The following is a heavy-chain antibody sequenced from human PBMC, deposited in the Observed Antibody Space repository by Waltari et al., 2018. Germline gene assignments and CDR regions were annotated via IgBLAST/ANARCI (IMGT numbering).Heavy chain of an antibody. D-gene: IGHD4-4*01. CDR3: ARDRLQGGAPGYFDY. Sequence: QVQLQESGPGLVKPSQTLSLTCTVSGGSISSGGYYWSWIRKYPGKGLEWIGYIYHSGSTYSNPSLKSRVTISVDRSKNQFSLKLSSVTAADTAVYYCARDRLQGGAPGYFDYWGQGTLVTVSS. CDR1: GGSISSGGYY. V-gene: IGHV4-30-2*06. J-gene: IGHJ4*02. CDR2: IYHSGST.